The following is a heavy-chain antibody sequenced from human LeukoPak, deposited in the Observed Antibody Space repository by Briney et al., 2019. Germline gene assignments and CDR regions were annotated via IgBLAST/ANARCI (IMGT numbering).Heavy chain of an antibody. D-gene: IGHD2-2*01. Sequence: ASVKVSCKASGGTFSSYTISWVRQAPGQGLEWMGRIIPILGIANYAQKFQGRVTITADKSTSTAYMELSSLRSEDTAVYYCSGWCSSTSCYDRDYYYYGMDVRGQGTTVTVSS. CDR3: SGWCSSTSCYDRDYYYYGMDV. J-gene: IGHJ6*02. CDR2: IIPILGIA. V-gene: IGHV1-69*02. CDR1: GGTFSSYT.